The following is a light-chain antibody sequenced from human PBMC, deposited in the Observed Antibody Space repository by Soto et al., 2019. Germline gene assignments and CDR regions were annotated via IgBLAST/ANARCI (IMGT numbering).Light chain of an antibody. V-gene: IGKV3-20*01. J-gene: IGKJ2*01. CDR1: QRVSSSY. CDR3: HQFGSSLPYT. CDR2: SAS. Sequence: EIVLTQSPGTLSLSPGERATLSCRASQRVSSSYLAWYQQKPGQAPRLLMYSASSRATGIPDRFSGSGSGTDFTLTISRLEPEDFAVYFCHQFGSSLPYTFGQGTKLEIK.